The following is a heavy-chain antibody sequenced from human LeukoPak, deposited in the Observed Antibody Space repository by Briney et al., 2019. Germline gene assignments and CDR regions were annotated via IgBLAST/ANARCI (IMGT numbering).Heavy chain of an antibody. Sequence: SVKVSCKASGYTFTSYYMHWVRQAPGQGLEWMGRIIPIFGTANYAQKFQGRVTITADKSTSTAYMELSSLRSEDTAVYYCASGYYYDSSGYYQEYFQHWGQGTLVTVSS. V-gene: IGHV1-69*06. D-gene: IGHD3-22*01. CDR3: ASGYYYDSSGYYQEYFQH. CDR2: IIPIFGTA. CDR1: GYTFTSYY. J-gene: IGHJ1*01.